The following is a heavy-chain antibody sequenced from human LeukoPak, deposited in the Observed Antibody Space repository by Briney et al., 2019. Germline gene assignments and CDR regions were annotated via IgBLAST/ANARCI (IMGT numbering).Heavy chain of an antibody. J-gene: IGHJ3*02. V-gene: IGHV4-4*02. CDR1: GGSISSSNW. CDR3: ARDRLLWFGELSYAFDI. Sequence: SETLSLTCTVSGGSISSSNWWSWVRQPPGKGLEWIGEIYHSGSTNYNPSLKSRVTISVDKSKNQFSLKLSSVTAADTAVYYCARDRLLWFGELSYAFDIWGQGTMVTVSS. D-gene: IGHD3-10*01. CDR2: IYHSGST.